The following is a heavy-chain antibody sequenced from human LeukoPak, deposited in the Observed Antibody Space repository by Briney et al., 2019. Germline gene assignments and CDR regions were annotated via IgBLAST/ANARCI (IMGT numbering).Heavy chain of an antibody. J-gene: IGHJ4*02. Sequence: GGSLRLSCAASGFTFSSYEMNWVRQAPEKGLEWVSYISSSGSTIYYADSVKGRFTISRDNAKNSLYLQMNSLRAEDTAVYYCARKPNYGDYEVYWGQGTLVTVSS. CDR2: ISSSGSTI. CDR1: GFTFSSYE. D-gene: IGHD4-17*01. CDR3: ARKPNYGDYEVY. V-gene: IGHV3-48*03.